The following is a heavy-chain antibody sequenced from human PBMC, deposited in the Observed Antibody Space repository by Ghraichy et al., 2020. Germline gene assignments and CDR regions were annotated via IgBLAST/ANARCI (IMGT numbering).Heavy chain of an antibody. Sequence: SVKVSCKASGGTFSSYAISWVRQAPGQGLEWMGGIIPIFGTANYAQKFQGRVTITADESTSTAYMELSSLRSEDTAVYYCARDSPPAFGYYYYGMDVWGQGTTVTVSS. CDR2: IIPIFGTA. J-gene: IGHJ6*02. V-gene: IGHV1-69*13. D-gene: IGHD3-16*01. CDR1: GGTFSSYA. CDR3: ARDSPPAFGYYYYGMDV.